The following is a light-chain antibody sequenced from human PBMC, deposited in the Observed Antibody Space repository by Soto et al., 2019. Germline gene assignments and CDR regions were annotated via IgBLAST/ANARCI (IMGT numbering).Light chain of an antibody. CDR1: QSVSSN. J-gene: IGKJ4*01. CDR2: GAS. CDR3: QQYNNWPLS. Sequence: EIVMTQSPATLSVSPGERATLSCRAGQSVSSNLAWYQHKPGQAPRLPIYGASTRATGIPARFSGSGSGAEFTLTISSLQSEDFAVYYCQQYNNWPLSFGGGTKV. V-gene: IGKV3-15*01.